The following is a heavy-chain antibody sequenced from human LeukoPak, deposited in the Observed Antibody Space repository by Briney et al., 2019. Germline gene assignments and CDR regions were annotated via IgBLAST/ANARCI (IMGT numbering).Heavy chain of an antibody. CDR3: ASLLGDGYNYGDWFDP. CDR2: IYHSGST. J-gene: IGHJ5*02. V-gene: IGHV4-38-2*02. Sequence: PSETLSLTCTVSGYSISSGYYWGWIRQPPGKGLEWIGSIYHSGSTYYNPSLKSRVTISVDTSKNQFSLKLSSVTAADTAVYYCASLLGDGYNYGDWFDPWGQGTLVTVSS. CDR1: GYSISSGYY. D-gene: IGHD5-24*01.